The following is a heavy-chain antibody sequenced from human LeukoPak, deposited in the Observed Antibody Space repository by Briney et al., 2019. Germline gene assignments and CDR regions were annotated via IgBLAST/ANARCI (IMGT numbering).Heavy chain of an antibody. CDR2: IYWNDDK. J-gene: IGHJ4*02. Sequence: SGPTLVNPTQTLTLTCTFSGFSLSTSGVGVGWIRQPPGKALEWLALIYWNDDKRYSPSLKSRLTITKDTSKNQVVLTMTNMDAVDTATYYCAHGVDIVATIQFDYWGQGTLVTVSS. D-gene: IGHD5-12*01. CDR3: AHGVDIVATIQFDY. CDR1: GFSLSTSGVG. V-gene: IGHV2-5*01.